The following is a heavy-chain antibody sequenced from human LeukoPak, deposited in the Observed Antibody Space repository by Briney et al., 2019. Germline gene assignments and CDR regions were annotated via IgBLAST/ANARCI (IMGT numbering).Heavy chain of an antibody. CDR3: SVTAMPEPPYYYYYMDV. J-gene: IGHJ6*03. Sequence: PSETLSLTCTVSGGSISSSSYYWGWIRQPPGKGLEWIGSIYYSGSTYYNPSLKSRVTISVDTSKNQFSLKLSSVTAADTAVYYCSVTAMPEPPYYYYYMDVWGKGTTVTISS. CDR1: GGSISSSSYY. V-gene: IGHV4-39*07. D-gene: IGHD5-18*01. CDR2: IYYSGST.